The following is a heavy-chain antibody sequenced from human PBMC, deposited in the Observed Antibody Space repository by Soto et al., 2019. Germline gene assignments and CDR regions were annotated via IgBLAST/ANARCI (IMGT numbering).Heavy chain of an antibody. J-gene: IGHJ4*02. CDR2: IIPIFGTA. Sequence: QVQLVQSGAEVRKPGSSVKVSCKASGGTFSRHAISWVRQAPGQGLEWMGGIIPIFGTANHAQKFQGRVTIIADESTNTVYMELISLRSEDTAMYYCARGWGYDSNDYYYAYWGQGTLVIVSS. V-gene: IGHV1-69*01. CDR3: ARGWGYDSNDYYYAY. CDR1: GGTFSRHA. D-gene: IGHD3-22*01.